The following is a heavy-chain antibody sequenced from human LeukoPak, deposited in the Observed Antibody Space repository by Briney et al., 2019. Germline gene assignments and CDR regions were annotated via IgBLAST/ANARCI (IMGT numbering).Heavy chain of an antibody. Sequence: GVTLRLSCAASRITFNSYGMMWIRQAPGKGLVWVLSISYTGGNPYYADSVKGRFTVYRDNSENKLYLQMNSLTVDDTAIYYCAKNADRGAYCRGGSCYPYYYYYMDVWGTGTTVNISS. CDR2: ISYTGGNP. J-gene: IGHJ6*03. CDR3: AKNADRGAYCRGGSCYPYYYYYMDV. CDR1: RITFNSYG. D-gene: IGHD2-15*01. V-gene: IGHV3-23*01.